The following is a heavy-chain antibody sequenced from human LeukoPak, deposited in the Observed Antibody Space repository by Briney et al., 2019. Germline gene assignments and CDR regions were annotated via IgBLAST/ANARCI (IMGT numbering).Heavy chain of an antibody. CDR3: ARDPTDHSPLYYYYYGMDV. V-gene: IGHV1-69*04. Sequence: SVKLSCKASGGTFSSYAISWVRQAPGQGLEWLGRILPILGIANYAQKFQGRVTITADKSTSTAYMELSSLRSEDTAVYYCARDPTDHSPLYYYYYGMDVWGQGTTVTVSS. CDR1: GGTFSSYA. CDR2: ILPILGIA. J-gene: IGHJ6*01. D-gene: IGHD3-16*02.